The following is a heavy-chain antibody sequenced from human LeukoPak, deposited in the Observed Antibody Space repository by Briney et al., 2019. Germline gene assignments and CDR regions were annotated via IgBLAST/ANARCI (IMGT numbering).Heavy chain of an antibody. J-gene: IGHJ4*02. D-gene: IGHD3-3*01. CDR1: GFTFSGYA. V-gene: IGHV3-23*01. CDR2: VSGSGDST. CDR3: AKEPWEGSGYLNY. Sequence: GGSLRLSCAASGFTFSGYAMSWVRQAPGKGLEGVSAVSGSGDSTYYADSVKGRFTSSRDNSKNTLDLQMNSLTAEDTAIYYCAKEPWEGSGYLNYWGQGTLVTVSS.